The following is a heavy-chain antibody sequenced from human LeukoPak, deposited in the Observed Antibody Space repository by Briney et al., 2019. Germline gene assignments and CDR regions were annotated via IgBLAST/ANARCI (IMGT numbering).Heavy chain of an antibody. Sequence: GGSLRLSCTASGFTIGNRWMHWVRQAPGGGLEWVSGISGTAGRAYYADSVKGRFTISRANSKSALYLQMNSLRGDDTAIYFCAKGGFDTAMVTSWYFDVWGRGTPVTVSS. J-gene: IGHJ2*01. CDR2: ISGTAGRA. CDR3: AKGGFDTAMVTSWYFDV. D-gene: IGHD5-18*01. CDR1: GFTIGNRW. V-gene: IGHV3-23*01.